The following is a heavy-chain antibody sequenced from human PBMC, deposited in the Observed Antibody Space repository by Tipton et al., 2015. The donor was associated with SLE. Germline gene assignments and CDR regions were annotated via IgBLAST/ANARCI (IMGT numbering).Heavy chain of an antibody. J-gene: IGHJ4*02. CDR3: ARDLTFEYFGELRCH. CDR1: GFTFSSYS. CDR2: ISGSGGVT. D-gene: IGHD3-10*01. Sequence: SLRLSCAASGFTFSSYSMNWVRQAPGKGLEWVSYISGSGGVTHYADSVKGRFTISRDNAKNSLYLQMNSLRDEDTAVYYCARDLTFEYFGELRCHWGQGTLVTVSS. V-gene: IGHV3-48*02.